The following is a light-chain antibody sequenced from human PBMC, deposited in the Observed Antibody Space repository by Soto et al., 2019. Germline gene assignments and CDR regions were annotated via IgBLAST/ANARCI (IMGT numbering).Light chain of an antibody. J-gene: IGKJ4*01. CDR2: WAS. Sequence: DIVMTQSPDSLAVSLGERATINCKSSQSVLYSSNNKNYLAWYQQKPGQPPKLLIYWASTRESGVPDRFSGSGSGTDSTLTIRSLQSEDFAVYYCQQYNNWPRTFGGVTKVDIK. V-gene: IGKV4-1*01. CDR1: QSVLYSSNNKNY. CDR3: QQYNNWPRT.